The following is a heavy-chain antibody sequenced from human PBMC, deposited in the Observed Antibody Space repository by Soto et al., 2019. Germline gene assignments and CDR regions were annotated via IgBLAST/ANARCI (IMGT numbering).Heavy chain of an antibody. Sequence: GGSLRLSCASSGFTVSSNYMSWVRQAPGKGLEWVSVIYSGGSTYYADSVKGRFTISRDNSKNTLYLQMNSLRAEDTAVYYCARASTNYDILTGYSLDYHYYMDVWGKGTMVTVSS. D-gene: IGHD3-9*01. CDR2: IYSGGST. CDR1: GFTVSSNY. J-gene: IGHJ6*03. CDR3: ARASTNYDILTGYSLDYHYYMDV. V-gene: IGHV3-66*01.